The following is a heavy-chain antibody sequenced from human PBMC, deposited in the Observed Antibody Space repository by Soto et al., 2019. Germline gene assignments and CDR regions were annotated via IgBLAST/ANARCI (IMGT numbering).Heavy chain of an antibody. Sequence: QVQLVESGGGVVQPGRSLRLSCAASGFTFSSYGMHWVRQAPGKGLEWVAVIWYDGSNKYYADSVKGRFTISRDNSKNPLYLQMNSLSAEDTAVYYCARGNGRYYYGMDVWGQGTPLALSS. J-gene: IGHJ6*02. CDR3: ARGNGRYYYGMDV. V-gene: IGHV3-33*01. CDR1: GFTFSSYG. CDR2: IWYDGSNK.